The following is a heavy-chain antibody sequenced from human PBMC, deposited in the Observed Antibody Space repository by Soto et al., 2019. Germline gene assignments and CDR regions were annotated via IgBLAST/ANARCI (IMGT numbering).Heavy chain of an antibody. J-gene: IGHJ5*02. V-gene: IGHV4-30-4*01. D-gene: IGHD3-22*01. CDR2: IYYSGST. Sequence: QVQLQESGPGLVKPSQTLSLTCTVSGGSISSGDYYWSWIRQPPGKGLEWIGYIYYSGSTYYNPSLKSRVTISVDTSKNQFSLKLSSVTAADTAVYYCARGGFTMTPKEGNWFDPWGQGTLVTVSS. CDR1: GGSISSGDYY. CDR3: ARGGFTMTPKEGNWFDP.